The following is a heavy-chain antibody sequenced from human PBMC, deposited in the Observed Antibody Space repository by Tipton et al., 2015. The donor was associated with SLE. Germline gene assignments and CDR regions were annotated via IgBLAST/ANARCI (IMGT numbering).Heavy chain of an antibody. Sequence: LRLSCEASGFIFSSYGMHWVRQAPGKGLEWIGRGFASGTTDYNPSLKSRVTMSVDTSRNQFSLNLSSVIAADTALYYCARHKIFQVVVTQFDVWGQGTLVTVSS. D-gene: IGHD3-3*01. CDR3: ARHKIFQVVVTQFDV. V-gene: IGHV4-59*10. J-gene: IGHJ3*01. CDR2: GFASGTT. CDR1: GFIFSSYG.